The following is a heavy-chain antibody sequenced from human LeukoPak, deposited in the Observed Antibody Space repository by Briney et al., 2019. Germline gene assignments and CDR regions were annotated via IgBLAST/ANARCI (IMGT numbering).Heavy chain of an antibody. J-gene: IGHJ4*02. CDR2: IKSKTDGGTT. CDR3: TKTRGDDSSGYYLFDY. D-gene: IGHD3-22*01. V-gene: IGHV3-15*01. CDR1: GFTFSNAW. Sequence: GGSLRLSCAASGFTFSNAWMSWVRQAPGKGLEWVGRIKSKTDGGTTDYAAPVKGRFTISRDDSKNTLYLQMNSLKTEDTAVYYCTKTRGDDSSGYYLFDYWGQGTLVTVSS.